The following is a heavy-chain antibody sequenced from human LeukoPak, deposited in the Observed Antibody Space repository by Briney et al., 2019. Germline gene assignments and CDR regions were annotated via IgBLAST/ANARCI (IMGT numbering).Heavy chain of an antibody. D-gene: IGHD3-10*01. Sequence: SETLSLTCAVYGGSFSGYYWSWIRQPPGKGLEWIGYIYYSGSTYYNPSLKSRVTISVDTSKNQFSLKLSSVTAADTAVYYCARNTLLWFGELLGPWGQGTLVTVSS. J-gene: IGHJ5*02. CDR1: GGSFSGYY. CDR2: IYYSGST. CDR3: ARNTLLWFGELLGP. V-gene: IGHV4-30-4*01.